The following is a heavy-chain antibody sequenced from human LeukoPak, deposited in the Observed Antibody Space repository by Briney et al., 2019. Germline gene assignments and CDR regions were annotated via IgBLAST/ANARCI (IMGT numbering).Heavy chain of an antibody. D-gene: IGHD3-9*01. J-gene: IGHJ4*02. CDR3: ARDTRFLTGQPVYDY. CDR1: GGSISSSSYY. Sequence: SETLSLTCTVSGGSISSSSYYWGWIRQPPGKGLEWIGYIYYSGSTNYNPSLKSRVTISVDTSKNQFSLKLSSVTAADTAVYYCARDTRFLTGQPVYDYWGQGTLVTVSS. V-gene: IGHV4-61*01. CDR2: IYYSGST.